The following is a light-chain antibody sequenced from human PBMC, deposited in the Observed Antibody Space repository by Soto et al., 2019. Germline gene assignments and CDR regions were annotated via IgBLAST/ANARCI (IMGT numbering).Light chain of an antibody. CDR1: QSVSSN. Sequence: EIVMTQSPATLSVSPGERATLSCRASQSVSSNLAWFQQKPGQAPRLLIYDASTRATGLPARFSGSGSGTEFSLTIDSLQAEDFAVYYCQQYDNWPPITFGQGTRLEIK. CDR3: QQYDNWPPIT. V-gene: IGKV3-15*01. J-gene: IGKJ5*01. CDR2: DAS.